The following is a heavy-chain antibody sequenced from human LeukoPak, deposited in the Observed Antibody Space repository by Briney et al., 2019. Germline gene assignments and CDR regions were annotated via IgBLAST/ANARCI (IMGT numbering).Heavy chain of an antibody. V-gene: IGHV4-34*01. J-gene: IGHJ5*02. CDR1: SGSFSGYY. CDR3: ARERLRKGNIVVVPAAIGGWFDP. CDR2: INHSGST. Sequence: SETLSLTCAVYSGSFSGYYWSWIRQPPGKGLEWIGEINHSGSTNYNPSLKSRVTISVDTSKNQFSLKLSSVTAADTAVYYCARERLRKGNIVVVPAAIGGWFDPWGQGTLVTVSS. D-gene: IGHD2-2*02.